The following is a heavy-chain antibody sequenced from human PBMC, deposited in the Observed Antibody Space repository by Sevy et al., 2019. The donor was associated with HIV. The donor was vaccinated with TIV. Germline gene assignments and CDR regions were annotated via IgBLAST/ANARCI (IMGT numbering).Heavy chain of an antibody. J-gene: IGHJ4*02. CDR2: MTSSGSYI. CDR3: VRDGWNY. D-gene: IGHD2-15*01. V-gene: IGHV3-21*01. Sequence: GGSLRLSCAASGFTFSTSTMNWVRQAPGKGLEWVSLMTSSGSYILSADTVKGRFTISRDNAKNSVFLQMNSLRVEDTAVYYCVRDGWNYWGQGTLVTVSS. CDR1: GFTFSTST.